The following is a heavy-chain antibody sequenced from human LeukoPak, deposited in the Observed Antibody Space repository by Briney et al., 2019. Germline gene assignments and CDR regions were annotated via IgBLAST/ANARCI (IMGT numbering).Heavy chain of an antibody. CDR3: AREGGYSYGSDY. CDR2: IYYSGST. D-gene: IGHD5-18*01. Sequence: SETLSLTCTVSGGSFSSYYWSWIRQAPGKGLAWIGYIYYSGSTNYNPSLKSRVTISVDTSKNQFSLKLSSVTAADTAVYYCAREGGYSYGSDYWGQGTLVTVSS. CDR1: GGSFSSYY. J-gene: IGHJ4*02. V-gene: IGHV4-59*08.